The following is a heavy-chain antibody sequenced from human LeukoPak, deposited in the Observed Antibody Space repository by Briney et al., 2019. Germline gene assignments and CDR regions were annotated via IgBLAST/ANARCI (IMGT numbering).Heavy chain of an antibody. J-gene: IGHJ3*02. V-gene: IGHV4-59*01. Sequence: SETLSLTCTVSGGSISSYYWSWIRQPPGKGLEWIGYIYYSGSTNYNPSLRSRVTISVDTSKNQFSLELSSVTAADTAVYYCARAKTYYYGSGSLGAFDIWGQGTMVTVSS. CDR3: ARAKTYYYGSGSLGAFDI. CDR2: IYYSGST. D-gene: IGHD3-10*01. CDR1: GGSISSYY.